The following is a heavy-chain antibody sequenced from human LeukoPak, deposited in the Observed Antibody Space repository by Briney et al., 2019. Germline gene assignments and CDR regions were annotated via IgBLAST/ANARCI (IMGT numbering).Heavy chain of an antibody. CDR1: GFTFSTYA. J-gene: IGHJ4*02. D-gene: IGHD6-13*01. V-gene: IGHV3-23*01. CDR2: ISGSGDST. Sequence: GGSLRLSCAASGFTFSTYAVNWVRQAPGKGLEWVSTISGSGDSTYYADSVKGRFTISRDNSKDTLYLQMSSVRVDDTAVYYCARASIAAAGKFDYWGQGTLVTVSS. CDR3: ARASIAAAGKFDY.